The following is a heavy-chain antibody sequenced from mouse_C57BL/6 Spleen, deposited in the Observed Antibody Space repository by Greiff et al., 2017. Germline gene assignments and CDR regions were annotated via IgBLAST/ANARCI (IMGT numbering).Heavy chain of an antibody. V-gene: IGHV1-59*01. Sequence: QVQLQQPGAELVRPGTSVKLSCKASGYTFTSYWMHWVKQRPGQGLEWIGVIDPSDSYTNYNQKFKGKATLTVDTSSSTAYMQLSSLTSEDSAVYYCATQEVLEGYFDVWGTGTTVTVSS. J-gene: IGHJ1*03. CDR1: GYTFTSYW. D-gene: IGHD2-14*01. CDR2: IDPSDSYT. CDR3: ATQEVLEGYFDV.